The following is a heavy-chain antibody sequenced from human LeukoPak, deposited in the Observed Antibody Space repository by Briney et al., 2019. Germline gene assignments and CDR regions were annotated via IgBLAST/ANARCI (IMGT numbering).Heavy chain of an antibody. D-gene: IGHD3-10*01. Sequence: ASVKVSCKASGYTFTHCAMNWVRQAPGQGLEWMGWINTNTGNPTYAQGFTGRFVFSLDTSVSTAYLQISSLKTEDTAIYYCARDGLVRGVIITEPFDPWGQGTLVTVSS. J-gene: IGHJ5*02. CDR2: INTNTGNP. V-gene: IGHV7-4-1*02. CDR1: GYTFTHCA. CDR3: ARDGLVRGVIITEPFDP.